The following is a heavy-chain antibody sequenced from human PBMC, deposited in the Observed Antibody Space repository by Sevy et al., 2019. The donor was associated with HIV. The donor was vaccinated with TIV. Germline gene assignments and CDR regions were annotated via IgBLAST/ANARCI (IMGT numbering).Heavy chain of an antibody. CDR3: AREVYRRALRWFDP. Sequence: ASVKVSCKASGYSFSSYHISWVRQAPGQGLEWMAWIDTYNGNTNYAQKFQGRVIELRDTATNAAYMEQRRLRSDDTAVYYGAREVYRRALRWFDPWGQGTLVTVSS. CDR1: GYSFSSYH. J-gene: IGHJ5*02. D-gene: IGHD5-12*01. V-gene: IGHV1-18*01. CDR2: IDTYNGNT.